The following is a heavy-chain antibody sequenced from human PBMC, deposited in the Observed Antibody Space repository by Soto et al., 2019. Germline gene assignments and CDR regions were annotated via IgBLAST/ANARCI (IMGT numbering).Heavy chain of an antibody. J-gene: IGHJ4*02. V-gene: IGHV3-23*01. CDR1: GFTFSTYA. CDR3: ANWANKNDSSF. D-gene: IGHD3-22*01. CDR2: ITGSGANT. Sequence: GGSLRLSCAASGFTFSTYAMSWVRQAPGKGLEWVSTITGSGANTYYADYVKGRFTIPRDNSKNTLYLQMNSLRAEDTAIYYCANWANKNDSSFWGQRTLVTVSS.